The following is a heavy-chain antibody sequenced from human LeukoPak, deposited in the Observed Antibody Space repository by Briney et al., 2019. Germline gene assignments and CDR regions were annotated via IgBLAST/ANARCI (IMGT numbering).Heavy chain of an antibody. CDR2: IYYSGST. V-gene: IGHV4-30-4*01. J-gene: IGHJ4*02. CDR1: GGSISSGDYY. CDR3: ARVPGYSSGYNGAFDY. D-gene: IGHD3-22*01. Sequence: PSQTLSLTCTVSGGSISSGDYYWSWIRQPPGTGLEWIGYIYYSGSTYYNPSLKSRVTISVDTSKNQFSLKLSSVTAADTAVYYCARVPGYSSGYNGAFDYWGQGTLVTVSS.